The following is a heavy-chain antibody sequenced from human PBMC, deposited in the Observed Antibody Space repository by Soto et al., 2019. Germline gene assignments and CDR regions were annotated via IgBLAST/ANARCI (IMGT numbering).Heavy chain of an antibody. Sequence: QPVGSLRLSCAASGFTFGSYWMHWVRQAPGKGLLWVSRMNGDGSSTRYADSVKGRFTISRDNAKNTLYLQMNSLRAEDTAVYYCARDHGGNSGYYYDGMDVWGQGTTVTFSS. CDR2: MNGDGSST. CDR3: ARDHGGNSGYYYDGMDV. V-gene: IGHV3-74*01. D-gene: IGHD2-21*02. CDR1: GFTFGSYW. J-gene: IGHJ6*02.